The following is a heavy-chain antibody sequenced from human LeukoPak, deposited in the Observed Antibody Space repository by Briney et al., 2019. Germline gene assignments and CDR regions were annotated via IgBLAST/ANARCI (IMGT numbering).Heavy chain of an antibody. CDR2: IYTSGST. CDR1: GGSISSGSYY. J-gene: IGHJ4*02. Sequence: PSETLSLTCTVSGGSISSGSYYCSWSRQPAGNGLEWILRIYTSGSTNYNPSLKRRVTISVYTPKNQFSLKLISLTRPRTSVYFCASLDYWGKGTMVTVSS. CDR3: ASLDY. V-gene: IGHV4-61*02.